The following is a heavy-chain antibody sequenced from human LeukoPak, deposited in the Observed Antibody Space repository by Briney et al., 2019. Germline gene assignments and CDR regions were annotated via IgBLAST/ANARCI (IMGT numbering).Heavy chain of an antibody. Sequence: SETLSLTCTVSGYSISSGYYWGWIRQPPGKGLEWIGSIYHSGSTYYNPSLKSRVTISVDTSKNQFSLKLSSVTAADTAVYYCATEMATTGAFDIWGQGTMVTVSS. CDR2: IYHSGST. D-gene: IGHD5-24*01. J-gene: IGHJ3*02. CDR1: GYSISSGYY. CDR3: ATEMATTGAFDI. V-gene: IGHV4-38-2*02.